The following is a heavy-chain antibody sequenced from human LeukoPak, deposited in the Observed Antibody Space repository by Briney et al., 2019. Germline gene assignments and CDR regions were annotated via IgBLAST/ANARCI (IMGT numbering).Heavy chain of an antibody. J-gene: IGHJ4*02. V-gene: IGHV1-8*01. CDR1: GYTFTSYD. CDR3: ARDLSGSFDY. D-gene: IGHD3-22*01. Sequence: GASVKLSCKASGYTFTSYDINWVRQATGQGLEWMGWMNPNSGNTGYAQKFQGRVTMTRNTSISTAYMELRSLRSDDTAVYYCARDLSGSFDYWGQGTLVSVSS. CDR2: MNPNSGNT.